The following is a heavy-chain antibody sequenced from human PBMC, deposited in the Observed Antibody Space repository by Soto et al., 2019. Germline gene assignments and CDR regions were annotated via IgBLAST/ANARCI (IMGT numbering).Heavy chain of an antibody. CDR2: IYYSGST. CDR3: ARQKVSRFYGEVDFFDY. CDR1: GGSIGSYY. J-gene: IGHJ4*02. D-gene: IGHD4-17*01. Sequence: PSETLSLTCSVSGGSIGSYYWSWIRQPPGKGLEWIGYIYYSGSTNYNPSLRSRVTISVDTSKNQFSLKLSSVTAADTAVYYCARQKVSRFYGEVDFFDYWGLGTLVTVSS. V-gene: IGHV4-59*08.